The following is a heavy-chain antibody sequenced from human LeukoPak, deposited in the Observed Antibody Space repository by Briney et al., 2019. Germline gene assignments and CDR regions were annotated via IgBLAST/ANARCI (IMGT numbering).Heavy chain of an antibody. Sequence: GGSLRLSCTASGFTFGDYAMSWVRQAPGKGLEWVGFIRSKAYGGTTEYAASVKGRFTISRDDSKSIAYLQMNSLKTEDTAVYYCTRDREGLLWFGELVRGHYYYYYMGVWGKGTTVTISS. D-gene: IGHD3-10*01. CDR1: GFTFGDYA. J-gene: IGHJ6*03. V-gene: IGHV3-49*04. CDR3: TRDREGLLWFGELVRGHYYYYYMGV. CDR2: IRSKAYGGTT.